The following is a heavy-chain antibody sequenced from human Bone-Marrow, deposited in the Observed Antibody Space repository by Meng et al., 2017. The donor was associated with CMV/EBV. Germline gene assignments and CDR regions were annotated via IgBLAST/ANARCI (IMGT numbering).Heavy chain of an antibody. Sequence: SVKVSCKASGGTFSSYAISWVRQAPGQGLEWMGGIIPILGIANYAQKFQGRVTITADKSTSTAYMELRSLRSDDTAVYYCARESYDFWSGTPGVGDGMDVWGQGTTVTVSS. D-gene: IGHD3-3*01. V-gene: IGHV1-69*10. CDR1: GGTFSSYA. CDR3: ARESYDFWSGTPGVGDGMDV. J-gene: IGHJ6*02. CDR2: IIPILGIA.